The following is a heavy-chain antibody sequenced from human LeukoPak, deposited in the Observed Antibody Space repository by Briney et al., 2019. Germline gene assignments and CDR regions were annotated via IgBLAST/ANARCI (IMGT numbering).Heavy chain of an antibody. D-gene: IGHD3-10*01. CDR1: GFTVSSNY. V-gene: IGHV3-53*01. CDR3: AKDMYGSGSRTKYGMDV. Sequence: PGGSLRLSCAASGFTVSSNYMTWVRQAPGKGLEWVSVIYSGGITYYADSVKGRFTISRDNSKNTLYLQMNSLRAEDMRAEDTAVYYCAKDMYGSGSRTKYGMDVWGQGTTVTVSS. CDR2: IYSGGIT. J-gene: IGHJ6*02.